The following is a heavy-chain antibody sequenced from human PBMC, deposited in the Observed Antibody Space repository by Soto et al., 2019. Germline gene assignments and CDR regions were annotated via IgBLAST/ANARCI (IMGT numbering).Heavy chain of an antibody. V-gene: IGHV1-69*13. Sequence: ASVKVSCKASGGTFSNYAISWVRQAPGHGLEWVGGIIPLTETPVYAQTVQGRLTITADEITSAAYMELSSLRSDETAVYYCAIGNRKSWTCDFWGQGTLVNV. CDR3: AIGNRKSWTCDF. J-gene: IGHJ4*02. CDR2: IIPLTETP. CDR1: GGTFSNYA. D-gene: IGHD6-13*01.